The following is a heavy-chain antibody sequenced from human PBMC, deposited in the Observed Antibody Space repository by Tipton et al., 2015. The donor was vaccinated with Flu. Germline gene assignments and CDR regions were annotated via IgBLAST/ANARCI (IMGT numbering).Heavy chain of an antibody. CDR3: VRVKTFDFIHNDCDP. D-gene: IGHD3-9*01. CDR2: SHFTGGG. V-gene: IGHV4-39*07. J-gene: IGHJ5*02. CDR1: DGSVSSSLYY. Sequence: TLSLTCTVSDGSVSSSLYYWGWIRQPPGKRLEWIGHSHFTGGGSYNPSLKSRVTISQDTSKNQFSLDLTSVTAADTAVYYCVRVKTFDFIHNDCDPWGPGTLVIVSS.